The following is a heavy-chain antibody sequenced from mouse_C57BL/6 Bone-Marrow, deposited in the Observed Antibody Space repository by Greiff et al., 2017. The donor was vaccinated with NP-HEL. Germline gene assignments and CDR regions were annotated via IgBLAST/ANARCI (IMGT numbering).Heavy chain of an antibody. V-gene: IGHV5-4*01. CDR3: AREPSYFDY. J-gene: IGHJ2*01. Sequence: EVHLVESGGGLVKPGGSLKLSCAASGFTFSSYAMSWVRQTPEKRLEWVATISDGGSYTYYPDNVKGRFTISRDNAKNYLYLQMSHLKSEDTAMYYCAREPSYFDYWGQGTTLTVSS. CDR2: ISDGGSYT. CDR1: GFTFSSYA.